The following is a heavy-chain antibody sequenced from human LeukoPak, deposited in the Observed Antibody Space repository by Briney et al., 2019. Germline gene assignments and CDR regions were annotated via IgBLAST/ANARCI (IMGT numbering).Heavy chain of an antibody. V-gene: IGHV4-39*07. J-gene: IGHJ4*02. CDR1: GGSISSGSYY. CDR3: ARGGDSSGWYEDFDY. Sequence: SETLSLTCTVSGGSISSGSYYWSWIRQPPGKGLEWIGEINHSGSTNYNPSLKSRVTISVDTSKNQFSLKLSSVTAADTAVYYCARGGDSSGWYEDFDYWGQGTLVTVSS. D-gene: IGHD6-19*01. CDR2: INHSGST.